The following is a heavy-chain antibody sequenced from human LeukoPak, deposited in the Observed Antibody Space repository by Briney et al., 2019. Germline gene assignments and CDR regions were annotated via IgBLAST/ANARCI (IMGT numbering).Heavy chain of an antibody. CDR3: AKALGYDSSGYHLIDY. D-gene: IGHD3-22*01. CDR1: GFIFSNYW. CDR2: IKRVGNDK. Sequence: GGSLRLSCAASGFIFSNYWMSWVRQAPGKGLEWVANIKRVGNDKYYVDSVKGRFTISRDNSKNTLYLQMNSLRAEDTAVYYCAKALGYDSSGYHLIDYWGQGTLVTVSS. V-gene: IGHV3-7*03. J-gene: IGHJ4*02.